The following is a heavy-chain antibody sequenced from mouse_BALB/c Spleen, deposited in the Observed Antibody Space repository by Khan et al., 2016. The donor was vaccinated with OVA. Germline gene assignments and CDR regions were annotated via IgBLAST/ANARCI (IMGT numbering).Heavy chain of an antibody. CDR2: INPSNGYT. CDR1: GYTFTSYT. D-gene: IGHD2-14*01. CDR3: VRDGAYHRNDGWFAY. Sequence: VQLVESEAELARPGASVKMSCKASGYTFTSYTIHWIKKRPGQGLEWIGYINPSNGYTNYNQKFKDKATLTTDKSSTTAYLQLSSLTSDDSAVYNCVRDGAYHRNDGWFAYWGQGTLVTVSA. J-gene: IGHJ3*01. V-gene: IGHV1-4*01.